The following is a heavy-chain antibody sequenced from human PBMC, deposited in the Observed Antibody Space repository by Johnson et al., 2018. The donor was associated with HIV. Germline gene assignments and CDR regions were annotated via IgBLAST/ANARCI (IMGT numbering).Heavy chain of an antibody. CDR1: GFTFSSYG. V-gene: IGHV3-7*03. Sequence: MLLVESGGGVVQPGRSLRLSCAASGFTFSSYGMHWVRQAPGKGLEWVANIKQDGSEKYYVDSVKGRFTISRDNSKNTLYLQMNSLKTEDTAVYYCTTGTGTTTLDAFDIWGQGTMVTVSS. J-gene: IGHJ3*02. CDR3: TTGTGTTTLDAFDI. CDR2: IKQDGSEK. D-gene: IGHD1-7*01.